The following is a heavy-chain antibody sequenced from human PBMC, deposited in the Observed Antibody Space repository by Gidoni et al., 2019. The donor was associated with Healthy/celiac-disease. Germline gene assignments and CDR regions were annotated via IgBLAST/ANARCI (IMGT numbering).Heavy chain of an antibody. CDR3: AKDISSSGWGDTTSYFDL. CDR1: GFTFDDYA. J-gene: IGHJ2*01. V-gene: IGHV3-9*01. Sequence: EVQLVESGGGLVQPGRSLRLSCAASGFTFDDYAMHWVRQAPGKGLGWVSGISWNSGSIGYADSVKGRFTISRDNAKNSLYLQMNSLRAEDTALYYCAKDISSSGWGDTTSYFDLWGRGTLVTVSS. CDR2: ISWNSGSI. D-gene: IGHD6-19*01.